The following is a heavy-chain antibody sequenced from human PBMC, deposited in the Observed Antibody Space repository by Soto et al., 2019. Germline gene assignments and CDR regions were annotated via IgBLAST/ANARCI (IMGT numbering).Heavy chain of an antibody. CDR3: GGSGWGGSSGWPQGS. CDR1: GYTFTSYG. CDR2: ISAYNGNT. J-gene: IGHJ5*02. D-gene: IGHD6-19*01. Sequence: ASVKVSCKASGYTFTSYGISWVRQAPGQGLEWMGWISAYNGNTNYAQKLQGRVTMTTDTSTSTAYMELRSLRSDDTAGYYCGGSGWGGSSGWPQGSWGQGTLVTVSS. V-gene: IGHV1-18*01.